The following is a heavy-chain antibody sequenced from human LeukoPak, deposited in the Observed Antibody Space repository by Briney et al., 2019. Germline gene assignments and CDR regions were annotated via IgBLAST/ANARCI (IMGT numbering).Heavy chain of an antibody. CDR1: NYPITSDYY. J-gene: IGHJ6*03. D-gene: IGHD3-16*01. Sequence: SETLSLTCAVSNYPITSDYYWVWIRQPPGQGLEWIGQIFHSGIAHYNPSLKSRVTMSVDTSRSQFSVNLNSVTAAYTAVDYCGRAGFGTAYNRFYYYMDVWGKGTTVTVSS. CDR2: IFHSGIA. V-gene: IGHV4-38-2*01. CDR3: GRAGFGTAYNRFYYYMDV.